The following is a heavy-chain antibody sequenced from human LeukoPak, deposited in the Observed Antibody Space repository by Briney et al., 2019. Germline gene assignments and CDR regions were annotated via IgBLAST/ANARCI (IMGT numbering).Heavy chain of an antibody. Sequence: GGSLRLSCAASGFTFSSYSMNWVRQAPGKGLEWVSSISSSSSYIYYADSVKGRFTISRDNAKNSLYLQMNSLRAEDTAVYYCARDRTSIAAAGTVFDYWGQGTLVTVSS. CDR2: ISSSSSYI. V-gene: IGHV3-21*01. CDR1: GFTFSSYS. D-gene: IGHD6-13*01. J-gene: IGHJ4*02. CDR3: ARDRTSIAAAGTVFDY.